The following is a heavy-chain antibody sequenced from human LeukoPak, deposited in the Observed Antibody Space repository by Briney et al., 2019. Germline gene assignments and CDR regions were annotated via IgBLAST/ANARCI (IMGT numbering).Heavy chain of an antibody. CDR2: IYYSGST. V-gene: IGHV4-59*01. Sequence: ASETLSLTCTVSGGSISSYYWSWIRQPPGKGLEWIGYIYYSGSTNYNPSLKSRVTISVDTSKNQFSLKLSSVTAADTAVYYCARGRTVTTQQGYYYYYMDVWGKGTTVTVSS. CDR1: GGSISSYY. CDR3: ARGRTVTTQQGYYYYYMDV. J-gene: IGHJ6*03. D-gene: IGHD4-17*01.